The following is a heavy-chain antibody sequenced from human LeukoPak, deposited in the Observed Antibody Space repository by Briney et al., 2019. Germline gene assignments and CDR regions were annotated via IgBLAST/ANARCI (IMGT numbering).Heavy chain of an antibody. V-gene: IGHV4-34*01. Sequence: SETLPLTCAVYGGSFSGYYWSWIRQPPGKGLEWIGEINHSGSTNYNPSLKSRVTISVDTSKNQFSLKLSSVTAADTAVYYCARDSSGWYHRGFDYWGQGTLVTVSS. CDR3: ARDSSGWYHRGFDY. CDR1: GGSFSGYY. J-gene: IGHJ4*02. CDR2: INHSGST. D-gene: IGHD6-19*01.